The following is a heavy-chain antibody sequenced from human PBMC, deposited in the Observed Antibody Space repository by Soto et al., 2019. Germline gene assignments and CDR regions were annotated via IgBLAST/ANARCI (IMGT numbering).Heavy chain of an antibody. V-gene: IGHV4-59*08. CDR3: ARLLVVPVHYYYYYMDG. CDR2: IYYSGST. Sequence: PSETLSLTCTVSGGPISSYYWSWIRQPPGKGLEWIGYIYYSGSTNYNPSLKSRVTISVDTSKNQFSLKLSSVTAADTAVYYCARLLVVPVHYYYYYMDGWGKGTKVTVSS. J-gene: IGHJ6*03. D-gene: IGHD2-2*01. CDR1: GGPISSYY.